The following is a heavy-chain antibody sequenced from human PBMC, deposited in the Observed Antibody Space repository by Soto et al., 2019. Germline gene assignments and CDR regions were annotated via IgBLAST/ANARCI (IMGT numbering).Heavy chain of an antibody. CDR3: ARVGYCTNGVCQSTIDY. J-gene: IGHJ4*02. CDR1: GGSFSGYY. D-gene: IGHD2-8*01. CDR2: INHSGST. Sequence: SETLSLTCAVYGGSFSGYYWSWIRQPPGKGLEWIGEINHSGSTNYNPSLKSRVTISVDTSKNQFSLKLSSVTAADTAVYYCARVGYCTNGVCQSTIDYWGQGTLVTVSS. V-gene: IGHV4-34*01.